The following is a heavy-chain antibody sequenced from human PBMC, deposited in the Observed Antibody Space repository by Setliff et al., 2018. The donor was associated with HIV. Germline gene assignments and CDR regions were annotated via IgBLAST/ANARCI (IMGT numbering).Heavy chain of an antibody. J-gene: IGHJ4*02. D-gene: IGHD2-21*01. CDR2: ISHTGST. CDR3: ARVHLYDATAYYSSFES. Sequence: LSLTCSVSNGSINGYYWTWIRQPPGKGLEWIGYISHTGSTNFNPSLKSRVSMSVDLSKNQFSLHLVSVTAADTAVYFCARVHLYDATAYYSSFESWGPGILVTVSS. V-gene: IGHV4-59*01. CDR1: NGSINGYY.